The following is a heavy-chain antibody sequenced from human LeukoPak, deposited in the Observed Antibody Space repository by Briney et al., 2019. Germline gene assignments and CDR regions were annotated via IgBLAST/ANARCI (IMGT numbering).Heavy chain of an antibody. D-gene: IGHD3-22*01. V-gene: IGHV1-18*01. Sequence: ASVKVSCKASGYTFTSYGISWVRQAPGQGLEWMGWISAYNGNTNYAQKLQGRVTMTTDTSTSTAYMELRSLRSEDTAVYYCAGVDYYDSSGFFNWFDPWGQGTLVTVSS. CDR2: ISAYNGNT. CDR1: GYTFTSYG. CDR3: AGVDYYDSSGFFNWFDP. J-gene: IGHJ5*02.